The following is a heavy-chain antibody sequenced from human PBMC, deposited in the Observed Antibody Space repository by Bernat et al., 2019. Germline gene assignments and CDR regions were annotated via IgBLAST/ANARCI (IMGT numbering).Heavy chain of an antibody. D-gene: IGHD6-25*01. CDR3: ARREWAQRDGYYYMDV. J-gene: IGHJ6*03. Sequence: EVQLVESGGGLVQPGGSLRLSCVASGFIFSSYWMSWVRQAPGKGLEWVANIRQDGSDKYYVDSVKGRFTISRDNAKNSLYLQMNSLRVEDTAVYYCARREWAQRDGYYYMDVWGKGTTVTVSS. CDR1: GFIFSSYW. V-gene: IGHV3-7*03. CDR2: IRQDGSDK.